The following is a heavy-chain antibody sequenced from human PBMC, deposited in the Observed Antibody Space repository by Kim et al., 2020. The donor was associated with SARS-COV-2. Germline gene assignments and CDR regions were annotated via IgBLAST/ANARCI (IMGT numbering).Heavy chain of an antibody. CDR3: AKQAFSYYNTNLLDY. CDR2: IKQDGSDK. V-gene: IGHV3-7*03. J-gene: IGHJ4*02. CDR1: GFTFSTYY. D-gene: IGHD3-22*01. Sequence: GGSLRLSCATSGFTFSTYYMSWVRQAPGKGLEWVANIKQDGSDKSYVDSVRGRFAISRDNAKNSLYLQMNSLRAEDTAVYYCAKQAFSYYNTNLLDYWGKGPLVTVST.